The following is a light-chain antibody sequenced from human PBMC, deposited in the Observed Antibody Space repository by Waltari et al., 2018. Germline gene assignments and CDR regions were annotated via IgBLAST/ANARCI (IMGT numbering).Light chain of an antibody. Sequence: SSELTQDPAVSVALGQTVRITCQGDSLRQSIASLYQQKPGQAPVLIVFGVGNRPAGITDRFSGSNSGNTAFLTVTGAQADDEADYYCNSRDISGNHWVFGGGTRLTVL. CDR2: GVG. CDR1: SLRQSI. V-gene: IGLV3-19*01. J-gene: IGLJ3*02. CDR3: NSRDISGNHWV.